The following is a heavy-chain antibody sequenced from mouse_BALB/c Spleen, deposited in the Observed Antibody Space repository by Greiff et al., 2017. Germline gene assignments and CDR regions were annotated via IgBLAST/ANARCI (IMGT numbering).Heavy chain of an antibody. J-gene: IGHJ4*01. Sequence: EVQLQQSGAELVRSGASVKLSCTASGFHIKDYYMHWVKQRPEQGLEWIGWIDPENGDPEYAPKFQGKATMTADTSSNTAYLQLSRLTSEDTAVYYSNGYDYDGLNPYYYAMDYWGQGTSVTGSS. CDR1: GFHIKDYY. D-gene: IGHD2-4*01. V-gene: IGHV14-4*02. CDR2: IDPENGDP. CDR3: NGYDYDGLNPYYYAMDY.